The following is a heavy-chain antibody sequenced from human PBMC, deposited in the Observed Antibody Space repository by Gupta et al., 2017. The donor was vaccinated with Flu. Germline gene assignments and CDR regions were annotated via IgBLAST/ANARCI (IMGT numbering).Heavy chain of an antibody. CDR3: ASTTAEKIVGATRPLPDY. J-gene: IGHJ4*02. V-gene: IGHV3-21*01. CDR1: GFTFSSYS. D-gene: IGHD1-26*01. Sequence: EVQLVESGGGLVKPGGSLRLSCAASGFTFSSYSMNWVRQAPGKGLEWVSSISSSSSYIYYADSVKGRFTISRDNAKNSLYLQMNSLRAEDTAVYYCASTTAEKIVGATRPLPDYWGQGTLVTVSS. CDR2: ISSSSSYI.